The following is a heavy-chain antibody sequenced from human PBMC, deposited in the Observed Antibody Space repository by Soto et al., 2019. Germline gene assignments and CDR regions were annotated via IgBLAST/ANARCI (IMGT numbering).Heavy chain of an antibody. V-gene: IGHV4-31*03. J-gene: IGHJ4*02. CDR2: IYYSGST. Sequence: PSETLSLTCTVPGGSISSGGYYWSWIRQHPGKGLEWIGYIYYSGSTYYNPSLKSRVTISVDTSKNQFSLKLSSVTAADTAVYYCARATYYYDSSLHSYYFDYWGQGTLVTVSS. D-gene: IGHD3-22*01. CDR3: ARATYYYDSSLHSYYFDY. CDR1: GGSISSGGYY.